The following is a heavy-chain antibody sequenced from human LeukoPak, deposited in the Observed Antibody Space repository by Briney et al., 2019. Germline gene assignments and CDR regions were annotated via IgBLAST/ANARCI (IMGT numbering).Heavy chain of an antibody. Sequence: SKTLSLTCTVSGVSINSYYWRWIPQPPGKGLEWIGYISYSGTTNYSPSLNSRVTISLDTSKNQFSLKLTSVTAADTAVYYCARTTTTFDDWGQGTLVTVSS. CDR3: ARTTTTFDD. CDR1: GVSINSYY. D-gene: IGHD4-17*01. J-gene: IGHJ4*02. CDR2: ISYSGTT. V-gene: IGHV4-59*01.